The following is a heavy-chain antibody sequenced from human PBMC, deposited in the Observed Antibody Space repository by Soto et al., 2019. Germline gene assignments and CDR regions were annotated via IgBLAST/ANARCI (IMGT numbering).Heavy chain of an antibody. CDR2: IYYSGST. J-gene: IGHJ3*02. CDR3: ARDVIGGYCSGGSCYLGDAFDI. D-gene: IGHD2-15*01. Sequence: SETLSLTCTVSGGSISSGGYYWSWIRQHPGKGLEWIGYIYYSGSTYYNPSLKSRVTISVDTSKNQFSLKLSSVTAADTAVYYCARDVIGGYCSGGSCYLGDAFDIWGQGTMVTVSS. CDR1: GGSISSGGYY. V-gene: IGHV4-31*03.